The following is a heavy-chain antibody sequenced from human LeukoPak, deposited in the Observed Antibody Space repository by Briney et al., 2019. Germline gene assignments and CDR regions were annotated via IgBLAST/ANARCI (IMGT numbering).Heavy chain of an antibody. CDR1: GFTFSSYA. CDR2: ISGSGGST. CDR3: AKDGYSSGWAPFDY. Sequence: GGSLRLSCAASGFTFSSYAMSWVRQAPGKELEWVSAISGSGGSTYYADSVKGRFTISRDNSKNTLYLQMNSLRAEDTAVYYCAKDGYSSGWAPFDYWGQGTLVTVSS. J-gene: IGHJ4*02. D-gene: IGHD6-19*01. V-gene: IGHV3-23*01.